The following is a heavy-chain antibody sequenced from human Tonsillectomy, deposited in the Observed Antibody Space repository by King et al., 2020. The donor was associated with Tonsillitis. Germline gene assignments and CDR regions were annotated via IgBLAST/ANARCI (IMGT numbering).Heavy chain of an antibody. CDR2: IYYSGST. CDR3: ARRSSGWYNDWYFDL. J-gene: IGHJ2*01. CDR1: GGSISSYY. V-gene: IGHV4-59*08. Sequence: QLQESGPGLVKPSETLSLTCTVSGGSISSYYWSWIRQPPGKGLEWIGYIYYSGSTNYNPSLKSRVTISVDTSKNQFSLKRSSVTAADTAVYYCARRSSGWYNDWYFDLWGRGTLVTVSS. D-gene: IGHD6-19*01.